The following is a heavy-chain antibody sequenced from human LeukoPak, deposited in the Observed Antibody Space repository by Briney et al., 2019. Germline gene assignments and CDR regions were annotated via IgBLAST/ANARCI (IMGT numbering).Heavy chain of an antibody. J-gene: IGHJ4*02. CDR3: ARDRENNNFWSGYSG. D-gene: IGHD3-3*01. CDR2: IKQDGREK. CDR1: GFTFSRYW. Sequence: GGSLRLSCAASGFTFSRYWMSWVRQAPGKGLEWVANIKQDGREKYYVDSVKDRFTISRDNAKNSLYLQMNNLRAEDTAVYYCARDRENNNFWSGYSGWGQGTLVTVSS. V-gene: IGHV3-7*01.